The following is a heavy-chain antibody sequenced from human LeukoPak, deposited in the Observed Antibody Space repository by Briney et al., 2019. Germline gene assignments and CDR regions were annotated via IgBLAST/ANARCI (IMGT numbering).Heavy chain of an antibody. J-gene: IGHJ4*02. Sequence: GESLKISCKGPGYSFTSYWIGWVRQMPAKGLGWMGIIYPGDSDTKYRPSFQGQVTISDDKSISNAYLQWSSLQAADTAMYYFARRGYSGYDYGLFDYWGQGTLVTVSS. D-gene: IGHD5-12*01. CDR2: IYPGDSDT. V-gene: IGHV5-51*01. CDR3: ARRGYSGYDYGLFDY. CDR1: GYSFTSYW.